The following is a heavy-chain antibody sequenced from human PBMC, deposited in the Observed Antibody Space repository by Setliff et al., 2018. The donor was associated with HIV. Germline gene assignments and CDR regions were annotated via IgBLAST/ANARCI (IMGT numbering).Heavy chain of an antibody. CDR2: MNPNSGNT. CDR3: ARDYYGSGSYFILDY. D-gene: IGHD3-10*01. CDR1: GYTFTSYG. V-gene: IGHV1-18*01. Sequence: GGSVKVSCKASGYTFTSYGLSWVRQAPGQGPEWMGWMNPNSGNTHYAQKLQGRVTMTTDTSTSTAYMELRSLRSDDTAVYYCARDYYGSGSYFILDYWGPGTLVTVSS. J-gene: IGHJ4*02.